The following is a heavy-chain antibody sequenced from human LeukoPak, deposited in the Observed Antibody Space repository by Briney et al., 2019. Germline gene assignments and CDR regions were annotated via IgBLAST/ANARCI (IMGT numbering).Heavy chain of an antibody. Sequence: GGSLRLSCAASEFTFSSYWMSWVRQAPGKGLEWVANINEDGSVKDYVDPVKGRYTISRDNARNSLYLQMNSLRAEDTAVYYCARGGAVRPDYWGQGTLVTVSS. CDR3: ARGGAVRPDY. CDR1: EFTFSSYW. CDR2: INEDGSVK. D-gene: IGHD6-6*01. J-gene: IGHJ4*02. V-gene: IGHV3-7*01.